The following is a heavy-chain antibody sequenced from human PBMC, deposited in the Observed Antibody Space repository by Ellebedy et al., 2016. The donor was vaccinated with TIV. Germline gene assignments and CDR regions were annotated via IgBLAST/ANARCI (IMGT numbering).Heavy chain of an antibody. V-gene: IGHV4-34*01. CDR3: AATGPTDY. Sequence: MPSETLSLTCAVYGASFSGYYWNWIRQPPGKGLEWIGEINRSGSTNYDPSLKSRVTISVDTSKNQFSLKLSSVTAADTAVYYCAATGPTDYWGQGTLVTVSS. J-gene: IGHJ4*02. CDR1: GASFSGYY. CDR2: INRSGST. D-gene: IGHD1-7*01.